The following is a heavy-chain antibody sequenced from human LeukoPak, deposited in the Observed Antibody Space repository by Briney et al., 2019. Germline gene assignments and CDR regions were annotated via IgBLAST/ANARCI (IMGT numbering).Heavy chain of an antibody. CDR1: GFTFSSYS. Sequence: PGGSLRLSCAASGFTFSSYSMNWVRQAPGKGLEWVSSISSSSSYIYYADSVKGRFTISRDNAKNSLYLQMNSLRAEDTAAYYCARGDRSGNYYGSGSPWGQGTLVTVSS. CDR2: ISSSSSYI. D-gene: IGHD3-10*01. V-gene: IGHV3-21*01. CDR3: ARGDRSGNYYGSGSP. J-gene: IGHJ5*02.